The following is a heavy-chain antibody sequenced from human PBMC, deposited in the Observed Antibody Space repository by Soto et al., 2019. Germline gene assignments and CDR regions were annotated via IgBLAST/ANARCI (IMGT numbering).Heavy chain of an antibody. CDR1: GFTFSSYG. D-gene: IGHD3-3*02. CDR2: ISYDGSNK. V-gene: IGHV3-30*18. CDR3: AKDLSVLVHVFDY. J-gene: IGHJ4*02. Sequence: GGSLRLSCAASGFTFSSYGMHWVRQAPGKGLEWVAVISYDGSNKYYADSVKGRFTISRDNSKNTLYLQMNSLRAEDTAVYYCAKDLSVLVHVFDYWGQGTLVTVSS.